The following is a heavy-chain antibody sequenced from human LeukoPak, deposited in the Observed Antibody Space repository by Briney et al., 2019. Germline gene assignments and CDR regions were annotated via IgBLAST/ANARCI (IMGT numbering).Heavy chain of an antibody. Sequence: ASVKVSCKAFGYTFTGYFIHWVRQAAGQGLEWMGRINSNSGVTTYALSFQGRVTMTRDTSINTAYMELSSLRSDDTAVYYCARDLATSANWELDYWGQGTLITVSS. V-gene: IGHV1-2*02. J-gene: IGHJ4*02. CDR3: ARDLATSANWELDY. D-gene: IGHD6-25*01. CDR1: GYTFTGYF. CDR2: INSNSGVT.